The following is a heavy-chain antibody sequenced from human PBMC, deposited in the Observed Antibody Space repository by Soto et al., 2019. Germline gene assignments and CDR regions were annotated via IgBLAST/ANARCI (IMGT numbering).Heavy chain of an antibody. J-gene: IGHJ6*02. Sequence: QVQLLQSGAEVKKPGASVKVSCKASGYTFTSYGFSWVRQAPGQGLEWMGGISGDNGNTNYAERLRGRSTMTTHTPRSTGYMELGSRRSDDTAVYYCARLRRAYTGYAPRHSYSAMDVWGQGTTVIVSS. D-gene: IGHD5-12*01. CDR2: ISGDNGNT. CDR3: ARLRRAYTGYAPRHSYSAMDV. V-gene: IGHV1-18*01. CDR1: GYTFTSYG.